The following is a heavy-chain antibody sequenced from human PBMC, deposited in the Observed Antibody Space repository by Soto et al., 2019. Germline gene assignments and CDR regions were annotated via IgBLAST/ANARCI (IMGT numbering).Heavy chain of an antibody. CDR2: IYYSGST. CDR3: ASTYSSSWYEYYYGMDV. D-gene: IGHD6-13*01. J-gene: IGHJ6*02. CDR1: GGSISSSSYY. Sequence: SSETLSLTCTVSGGSISSSSYYWGWIRQPPGKGLEWIGSIYYSGSTYYNPSLKSRVTISVDTSKNQFSLKLSSVTAADTAVYYCASTYSSSWYEYYYGMDVWGQGTTVTVSS. V-gene: IGHV4-39*01.